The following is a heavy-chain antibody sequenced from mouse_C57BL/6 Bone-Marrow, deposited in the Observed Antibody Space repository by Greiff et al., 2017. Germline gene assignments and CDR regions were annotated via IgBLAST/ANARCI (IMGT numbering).Heavy chain of an antibody. CDR2: ISSGSSTI. V-gene: IGHV5-17*01. J-gene: IGHJ2*01. CDR1: GFTFSDYG. CDR3: AFGPFFDY. Sequence: EVQVVESGGGLVKPGGSLKLSCAASGFTFSDYGMHWVRQAPEKGLEWVAYISSGSSTIYYADTVKGRFTISRDNAENTLYLQMTSLRSEDTAMYYCAFGPFFDYWGQGTTLTVSS.